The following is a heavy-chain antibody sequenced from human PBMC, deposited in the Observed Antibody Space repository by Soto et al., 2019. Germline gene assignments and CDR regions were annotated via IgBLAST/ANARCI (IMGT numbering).Heavy chain of an antibody. D-gene: IGHD2-21*02. Sequence: SETLSLTCNSSGGPLSSFYYSWIRQAPGKGLEWIGYIYYTGSTNYNPSLKSRVTMSVDTSKNQFSLKLTSVTAADTAVYFCAVTRGGAHPHDIWGQGTMVTVSS. CDR3: AVTRGGAHPHDI. V-gene: IGHV4-59*01. J-gene: IGHJ3*02. CDR2: IYYTGST. CDR1: GGPLSSFY.